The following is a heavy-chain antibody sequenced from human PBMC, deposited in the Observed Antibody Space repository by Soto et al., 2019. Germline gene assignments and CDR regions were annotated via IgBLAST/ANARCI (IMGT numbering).Heavy chain of an antibody. D-gene: IGHD5-18*01. CDR1: GGSISSGGYS. V-gene: IGHV4-30-2*01. CDR3: ATYTAMVTGYFDY. Sequence: SETLSLTCAVSGGSISSGGYSWSWIRQPPGKGLEWIGYIYHSGSTYYNPSLKSRVTISVDRSKNQFSLKLSSVTAADTAVYYCATYTAMVTGYFDYWGQGTLVTVSS. CDR2: IYHSGST. J-gene: IGHJ4*02.